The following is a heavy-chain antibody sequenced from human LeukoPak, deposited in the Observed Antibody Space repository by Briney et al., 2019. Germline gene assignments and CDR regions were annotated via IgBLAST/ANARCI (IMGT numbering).Heavy chain of an antibody. D-gene: IGHD2-8*01. V-gene: IGHV3-15*01. CDR1: GFTFSEAW. J-gene: IGHJ4*02. CDR3: MTDVLWDPAGY. CDR2: TKSKADGATI. Sequence: TGGSLRLSCAASGFTFSEAWMSWVRQAPGKGLEWVGRTKSKADGATIDYAAPVKGRFTISRGDSENTLYLQMSRLKTEDTAVYYCMTDVLWDPAGYWGQGTLVTVSS.